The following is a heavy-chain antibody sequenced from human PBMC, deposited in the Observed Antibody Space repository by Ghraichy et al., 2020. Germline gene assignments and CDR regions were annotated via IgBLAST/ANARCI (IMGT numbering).Heavy chain of an antibody. D-gene: IGHD5-24*01. CDR1: GYTFTSYG. CDR3: VREGDGYSYSALDI. V-gene: IGHV1-18*04. J-gene: IGHJ6*02. CDR2: ISGYNGKT. Sequence: ASVKVSCKASGYTFTSYGISWVRQAPGQGLEWMGWISGYNGKTNYVQKLQGRVTMTTDTSTSTAYMELRSLRSDDTAVYYCVREGDGYSYSALDIWGQGTTVTVSS.